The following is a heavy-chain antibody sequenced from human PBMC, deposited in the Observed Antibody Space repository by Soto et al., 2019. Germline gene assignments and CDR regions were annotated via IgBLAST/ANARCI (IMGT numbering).Heavy chain of an antibody. D-gene: IGHD2-21*02. J-gene: IGHJ4*02. CDR2: IIPIFGTA. V-gene: IGHV1-69*13. CDR3: AREMDAYCGGDCYPDY. Sequence: ASVKVSCKASGGTFSSYAISWVRQAPGQGLEWMGGIIPIFGTANYAQKFQGRVTITADESTSTAYMELSSLRSEDTAVYYCAREMDAYCGGDCYPDYWGQGTLVTVSS. CDR1: GGTFSSYA.